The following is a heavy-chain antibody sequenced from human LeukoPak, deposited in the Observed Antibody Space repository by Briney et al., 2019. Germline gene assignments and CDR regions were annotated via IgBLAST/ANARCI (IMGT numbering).Heavy chain of an antibody. Sequence: ASVKVSCKASGGTFSSYAMSWVRQAPGQGLEWMGRIIPILGIANYAQKFQGRVTITADKSTSTAYMELSSLRSEDTAVYYCASHYGDPYYYYGMDVWGQGTTVTVSS. CDR1: GGTFSSYA. CDR2: IIPILGIA. V-gene: IGHV1-69*04. CDR3: ASHYGDPYYYYGMDV. J-gene: IGHJ6*02. D-gene: IGHD4-17*01.